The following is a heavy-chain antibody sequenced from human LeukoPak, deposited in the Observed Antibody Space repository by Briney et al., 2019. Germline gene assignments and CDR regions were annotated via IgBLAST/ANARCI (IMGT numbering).Heavy chain of an antibody. D-gene: IGHD6-13*01. CDR3: ASWYSSSWYDWFDP. CDR2: IYYSGST. J-gene: IGHJ5*02. Sequence: SETLSLTCTVSGGSISSSSYYWGWIRQPPGKGLEWIGSIYYSGSTYYNPSLKSRVTISVDTSKNQFSLKLSSVTAADTAVYYCASWYSSSWYDWFDPWGQGTLVTVSS. CDR1: GGSISSSSYY. V-gene: IGHV4-39*07.